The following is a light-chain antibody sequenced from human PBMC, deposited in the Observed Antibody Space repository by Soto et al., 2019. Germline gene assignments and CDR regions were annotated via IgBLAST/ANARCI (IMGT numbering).Light chain of an antibody. CDR2: DGA. CDR3: QQYNKFSPN. J-gene: IGKJ1*01. CDR1: QRISTW. Sequence: DIQMTQSPSTLSASVGDGVTITCRASQRISTWLAWYQHKPGRAPKLLIFDGARLESGVPSRFSGSGSGTEFTFTISSLQPEDFATYYCQQYNKFSPNFGQGPKVDIK. V-gene: IGKV1-5*01.